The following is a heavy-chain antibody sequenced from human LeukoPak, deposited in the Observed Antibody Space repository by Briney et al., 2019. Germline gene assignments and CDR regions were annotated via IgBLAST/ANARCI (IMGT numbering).Heavy chain of an antibody. CDR1: GFTFTSSA. CDR3: AARGIVVVPAGDGMDV. Sequence: ASVNVSCKASGFTFTSSAVQWVRQARGQRLEWIGWIVVGGGNTNYAQKFQERVTITRDMSTSTAYMELSSLRSEDTAVYYCAARGIVVVPAGDGMDVWGQGTTVTVSS. J-gene: IGHJ6*02. V-gene: IGHV1-58*01. D-gene: IGHD2-2*01. CDR2: IVVGGGNT.